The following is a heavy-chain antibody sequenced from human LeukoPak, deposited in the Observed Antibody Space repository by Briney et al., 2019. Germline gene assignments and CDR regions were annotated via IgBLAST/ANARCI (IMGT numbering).Heavy chain of an antibody. V-gene: IGHV3-7*01. CDR2: IKQDGSEK. CDR1: GLAFSSYW. CDR3: ASHSSGWYGDDY. J-gene: IGHJ4*02. D-gene: IGHD6-19*01. Sequence: GGSLRLSCAASGLAFSSYWMSWVRQAPGKGLEWVANIKQDGSEKYYVDSVKGRFTISRDNAKNSLYLQMNSLRAEDTAVYYCASHSSGWYGDDYWGQGTLVTVSS.